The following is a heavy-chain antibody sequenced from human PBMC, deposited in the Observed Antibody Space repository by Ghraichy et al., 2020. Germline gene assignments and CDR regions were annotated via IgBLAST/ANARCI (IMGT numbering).Heavy chain of an antibody. CDR3: AAQPSPDAFED. CDR2: IDYSGST. CDR1: GGSVSSDDYH. J-gene: IGHJ3*01. D-gene: IGHD1-14*01. V-gene: IGHV4-61*08. Sequence: ETLSLTCTVSGGSVSSDDYHWSWIRQPPGKGLEWIGHIDYSGSTNYNPSLKSRVTISVDTSKDQFSLKLTSVTAADTAGYYCAAQPSPDAFEDWGQGTLVTVSS.